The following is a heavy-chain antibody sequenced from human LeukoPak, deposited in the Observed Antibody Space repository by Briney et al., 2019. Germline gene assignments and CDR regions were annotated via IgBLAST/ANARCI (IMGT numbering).Heavy chain of an antibody. Sequence: GASVKVSCKTSGNILTGYYIHWVRQAPGRGLEWMGWINPNNGGANFAQKFQGRVTFTRDSSISTVYMDLSRLRSDDTAVYYCARAGAAAVPDWYFDLWGRGTLVTVSS. CDR3: ARAGAAAVPDWYFDL. CDR2: INPNNGGA. J-gene: IGHJ2*01. D-gene: IGHD6-13*01. V-gene: IGHV1-2*02. CDR1: GNILTGYY.